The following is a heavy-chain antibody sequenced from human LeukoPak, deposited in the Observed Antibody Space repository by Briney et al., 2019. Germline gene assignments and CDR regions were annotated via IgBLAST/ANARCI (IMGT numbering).Heavy chain of an antibody. CDR1: GGSISSSSYY. Sequence: SETLSLTCTVSGGSISSSSYYWGWIRQPPGKGLEWIGSIYYSGSTYYNPSLKSRVTISVDTSKNQFSLKLSSVTAADTAVYYCARDASGSYSSYFDYWGQGTLVTVSS. CDR2: IYYSGST. V-gene: IGHV4-39*07. CDR3: ARDASGSYSSYFDY. D-gene: IGHD1-26*01. J-gene: IGHJ4*02.